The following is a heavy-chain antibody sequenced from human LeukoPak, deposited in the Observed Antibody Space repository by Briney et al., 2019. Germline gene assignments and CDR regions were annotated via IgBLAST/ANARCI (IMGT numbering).Heavy chain of an antibody. V-gene: IGHV3-11*04. J-gene: IGHJ4*02. CDR1: GFTFSDYY. CDR2: ISSSGSTI. Sequence: GGSLRLSCAASGFTFSDYYMSWIRQAPGKGLEWDSYISSSGSTIYYADSVKGRFTISRDNAKNSLYLQMNSLRAEDTAVYYCAKPGYSYGYSFDYWGQGTLVTVSS. D-gene: IGHD5-18*01. CDR3: AKPGYSYGYSFDY.